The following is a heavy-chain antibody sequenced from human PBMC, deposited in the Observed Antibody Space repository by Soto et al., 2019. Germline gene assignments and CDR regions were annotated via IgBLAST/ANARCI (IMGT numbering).Heavy chain of an antibody. CDR3: AKASATGKSDGMDG. J-gene: IGHJ6*02. D-gene: IGHD7-27*01. CDR1: GFPFSSYA. Sequence: EVQLLESGGGLVQPGGSLRLSCVASGFPFSSYAMSWVRQTPGRGLECVSSISSGSNTYYTDSMRGRFTISRDNSKNSLYLQMSGLRADDTALYYCAKASATGKSDGMDGWGQGTTVSVSS. V-gene: IGHV3-23*01. CDR2: ISSGSNT.